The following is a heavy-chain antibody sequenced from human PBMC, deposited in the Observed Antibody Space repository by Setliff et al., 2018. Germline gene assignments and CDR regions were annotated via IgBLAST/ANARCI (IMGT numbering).Heavy chain of an antibody. Sequence: SETLSLTCTVSGSSITSTSYFWHWIRQPAGKGLEWIGHIYISGGTNYNPSLKSRVTMSADRSKNQFSLNLRSVTAADTAIYYCARLYYASRAHYFDSWGQGSLVTVSS. CDR1: GSSITSTSYF. CDR2: IYISGGT. D-gene: IGHD3-16*01. J-gene: IGHJ4*02. V-gene: IGHV4-61*09. CDR3: ARLYYASRAHYFDS.